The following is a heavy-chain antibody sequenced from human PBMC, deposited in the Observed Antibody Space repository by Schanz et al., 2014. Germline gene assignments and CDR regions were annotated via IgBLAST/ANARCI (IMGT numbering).Heavy chain of an antibody. CDR1: GFRFDDYA. J-gene: IGHJ4*02. V-gene: IGHV3-9*01. D-gene: IGHD1-7*01. CDR2: MSWNAGSL. Sequence: EVQLVESGGGMVQPGGSLRLSCVASGFRFDDYAMHWVRQAPGKGLEWVSGMSWNAGSLGYGDSVKGRFTISRDNAKNALYLQMNSLTAEDTAVYCSAMGGYQLHHWGQGTLVTDSS. CDR3: AMGGYQLHH.